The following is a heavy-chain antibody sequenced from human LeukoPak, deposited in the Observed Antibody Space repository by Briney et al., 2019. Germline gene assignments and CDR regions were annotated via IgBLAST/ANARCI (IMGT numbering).Heavy chain of an antibody. CDR1: GGSISSYY. J-gene: IGHJ5*02. D-gene: IGHD3-16*01. CDR3: ARKRLALYDYVWGSLKSSHNWFDP. V-gene: IGHV4-59*08. Sequence: RPSETLSLTCTVSGGSISSYYWSWIRQPPGKGLEWIGYIYYSGSTNYNPSLKSRVTISVDTSKNQFSLKLSSVTAADTAVYYCARKRLALYDYVWGSLKSSHNWFDPWGQGTLVTVSS. CDR2: IYYSGST.